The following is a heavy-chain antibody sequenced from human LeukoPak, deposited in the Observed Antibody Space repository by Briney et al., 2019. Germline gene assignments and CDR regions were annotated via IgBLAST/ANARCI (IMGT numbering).Heavy chain of an antibody. CDR2: ISGSGGST. J-gene: IGHJ4*02. CDR3: AKDRYYYGSSGYYDY. V-gene: IGHV3-23*01. CDR1: GFTFSSYA. D-gene: IGHD3-22*01. Sequence: GGSLRLSCAASGFTFSSYAMSWVRQAPGKGLEWVSAISGSGGSTYYADSVKGRFTISRDNSKNTLYLQMNSLRAEDTAVYYCAKDRYYYGSSGYYDYWGQGTLVTVSS.